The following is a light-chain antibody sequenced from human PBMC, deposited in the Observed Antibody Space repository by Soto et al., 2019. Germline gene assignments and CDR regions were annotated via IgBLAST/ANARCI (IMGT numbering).Light chain of an antibody. CDR3: SSYTSSSTPYV. J-gene: IGLJ1*01. CDR1: SSDVGGYNY. V-gene: IGLV2-14*01. CDR2: EVS. Sequence: QSALTQPASVSGSPGQSITISCTGTSSDVGGYNYVSWYQQHPGKAPKLMIYEVSNRPSGVSNRFSGSKSGNTASLTISGLHGEDEADYYCSSYTSSSTPYVFGTGTKLTVL.